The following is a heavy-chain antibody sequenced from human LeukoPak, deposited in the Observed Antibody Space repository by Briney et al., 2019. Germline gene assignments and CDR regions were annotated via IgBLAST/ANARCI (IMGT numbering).Heavy chain of an antibody. Sequence: SETLSLTCTVSGGSISSYYWSWIRQPPGKGLEWIGYIYYSGSTNYNPSLKSRVTISVDTSKNQFSLKLGSVTAADTAVYYCARDGYSSGSRYYYYMDVWGKGTTVTVSS. CDR3: ARDGYSSGSRYYYYMDV. CDR2: IYYSGST. V-gene: IGHV4-59*12. CDR1: GGSISSYY. J-gene: IGHJ6*03. D-gene: IGHD6-19*01.